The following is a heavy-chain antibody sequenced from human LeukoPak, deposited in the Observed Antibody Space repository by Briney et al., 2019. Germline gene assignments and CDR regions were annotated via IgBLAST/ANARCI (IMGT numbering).Heavy chain of an antibody. V-gene: IGHV3-30*03. CDR3: ASLRYSASYYADY. D-gene: IGHD1-26*01. CDR1: GFTFRNYG. Sequence: PGRSLRLSCAASGFTFRNYGMHWVRQAPSQGLEWVAIISYDGSNTFYEDSVKGRFTISRDNSKNTLYLQMNSLRAEDTAMYYCASLRYSASYYADYWGQGTLVTVSS. J-gene: IGHJ4*02. CDR2: ISYDGSNT.